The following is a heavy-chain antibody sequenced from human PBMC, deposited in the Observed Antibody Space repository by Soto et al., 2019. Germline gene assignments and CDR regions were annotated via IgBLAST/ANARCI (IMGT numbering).Heavy chain of an antibody. CDR3: ARDQNDFWSGYWYYFDY. Sequence: PSETLSLTCSVSGGSISSYYWSWIRQPPGKGLELIGYIYYSGNTNYNPSLKSRVTISVDTSKNQFSLKLSSVTAADAAVYYCARDQNDFWSGYWYYFDYWGQGTLVTVSS. J-gene: IGHJ4*02. CDR1: GGSISSYY. D-gene: IGHD3-3*01. CDR2: IYYSGNT. V-gene: IGHV4-59*12.